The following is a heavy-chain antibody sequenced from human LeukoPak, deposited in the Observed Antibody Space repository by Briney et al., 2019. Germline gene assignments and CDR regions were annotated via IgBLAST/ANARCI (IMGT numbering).Heavy chain of an antibody. J-gene: IGHJ4*02. Sequence: GGSLRLSCAASGFAFSTYAMSWVRRAPGKGLEWVSVISGSGGSTYYADSVKGRFTISRDNSKNTLYLQMNSLRAEDTAVYYCANRKSSLGYCSGGSCYPYFDYWGQGTLVTVSS. V-gene: IGHV3-23*01. CDR3: ANRKSSLGYCSGGSCYPYFDY. D-gene: IGHD2-15*01. CDR1: GFAFSTYA. CDR2: ISGSGGST.